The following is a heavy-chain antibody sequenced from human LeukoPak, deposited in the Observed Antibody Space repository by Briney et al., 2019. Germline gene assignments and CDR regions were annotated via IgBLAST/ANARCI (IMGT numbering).Heavy chain of an antibody. J-gene: IGHJ4*02. Sequence: GGSLGLSCAASGFTFSTYDMSWVRQAPGKGLEWVSVISGNGGSTHYADSVKGRFTISRDNSKNTLYLQMNSLRAEDTAVYYCAKDGVMAGHYLDYWGQGTLVTVSS. CDR1: GFTFSTYD. CDR2: ISGNGGST. D-gene: IGHD5-24*01. CDR3: AKDGVMAGHYLDY. V-gene: IGHV3-23*01.